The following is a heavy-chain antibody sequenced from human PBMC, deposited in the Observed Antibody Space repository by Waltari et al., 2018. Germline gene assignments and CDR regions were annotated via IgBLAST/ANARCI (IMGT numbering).Heavy chain of an antibody. J-gene: IGHJ6*02. Sequence: QVHLLESGGGVVQPGTSLSLSCTVSGFALFNLGLPWVRQAPGKGLEWVAVIWHDGSQTYYGDSVKGRFTISRDNSKNMVYLQVDSLKVEDTAVYYCAREGISGSGEYYGMDVWGQGTTVTVS. V-gene: IGHV3-33*01. CDR3: AREGISGSGEYYGMDV. CDR2: IWHDGSQT. CDR1: GFALFNLG. D-gene: IGHD1-26*01.